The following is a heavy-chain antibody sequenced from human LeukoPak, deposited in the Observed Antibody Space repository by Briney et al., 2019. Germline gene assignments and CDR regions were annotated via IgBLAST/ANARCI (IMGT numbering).Heavy chain of an antibody. CDR2: ISTSGGST. D-gene: IGHD3-22*01. Sequence: PGGSLRLSCAASGFTFSSYGMRWVRQAPGKGLEWVSAISTSGGSTYYADSVKGRFTISRDNSKNTLSLQMNSLRAEDTAVYYCARDYYDGIGYYYEDYWGQGTLVTVSS. V-gene: IGHV3-23*01. CDR3: ARDYYDGIGYYYEDY. CDR1: GFTFSSYG. J-gene: IGHJ4*02.